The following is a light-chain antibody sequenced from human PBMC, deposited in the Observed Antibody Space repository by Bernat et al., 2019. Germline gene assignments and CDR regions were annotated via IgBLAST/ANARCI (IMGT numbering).Light chain of an antibody. CDR3: QQYYSYPWT. CDR1: QDISNY. CDR2: DAS. J-gene: IGKJ1*01. Sequence: DIQMTQSPSSLSASVGDRVTITCQASQDISNYLNWYQQKPGKAPKLLIYDASNLETGVPSRFSGSGSGTDFTLTISCLQSEDFATYYCQQYYSYPWTFGQGPRWTSN. V-gene: IGKV1-33*01.